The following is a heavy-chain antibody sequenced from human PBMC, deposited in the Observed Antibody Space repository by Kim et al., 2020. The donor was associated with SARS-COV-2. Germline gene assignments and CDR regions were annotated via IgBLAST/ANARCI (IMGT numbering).Heavy chain of an antibody. CDR2: IIPIFGTA. Sequence: SVKVSCKASGGTFSSYAISWVRQAPGQGLEWMGGIIPIFGTANYAQKFQGRVTITADESTSTAYMELSSLRSEDTAVYYCARGGENSDYYDSSGPDAFDIWGQGTTVTVSS. CDR1: GGTFSSYA. J-gene: IGHJ3*02. D-gene: IGHD3-22*01. V-gene: IGHV1-69*13. CDR3: ARGGENSDYYDSSGPDAFDI.